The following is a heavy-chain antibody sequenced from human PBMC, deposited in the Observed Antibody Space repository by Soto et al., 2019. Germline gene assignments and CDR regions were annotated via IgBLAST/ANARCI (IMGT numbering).Heavy chain of an antibody. V-gene: IGHV3-7*01. D-gene: IGHD2-2*01. CDR2: IKQDGSEK. CDR1: GFTFSSYW. J-gene: IGHJ6*03. CDR3: ASCSTSRYYYYYMDV. Sequence: PGGSLRLSCAASGFTFSSYWMSWVRQAPGKGLEWVASIKQDGSEKYYVDSVKGRFTISRDNAKNSLYLQMNSLRAEDTAVYYCASCSTSRYYYYYMDVWGKGTTVTVSS.